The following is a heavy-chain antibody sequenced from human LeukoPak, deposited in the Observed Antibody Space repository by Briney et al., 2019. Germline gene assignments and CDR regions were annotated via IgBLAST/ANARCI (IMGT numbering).Heavy chain of an antibody. Sequence: ASVKVSCKSSGYTFTSYYMHWMRQAPGQGLEWMGIINPSGGSTSYAQKCQGRVTMTRDTSTSTVYMELSSMRSEDTAVYYCARASRGGYNYFDYWGQGALVTVSS. V-gene: IGHV1-46*01. CDR2: INPSGGST. J-gene: IGHJ4*02. CDR1: GYTFTSYY. CDR3: ARASRGGYNYFDY. D-gene: IGHD5-24*01.